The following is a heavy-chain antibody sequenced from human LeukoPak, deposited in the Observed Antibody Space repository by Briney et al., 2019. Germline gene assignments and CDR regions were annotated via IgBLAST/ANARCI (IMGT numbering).Heavy chain of an antibody. CDR2: INWNGGST. CDR1: GFTFDNYG. J-gene: IGHJ4*02. CDR3: AKDGADIVVVPAALDHFDY. D-gene: IGHD2-2*01. Sequence: PGGSLRLSCAASGFTFDNYGMSWVRQAPGKGLEWVSGINWNGGSTGYADSVKGRFTISRDNSKNTLYLQMNSLRAEDTAVYYCAKDGADIVVVPAALDHFDYWGQGTLVTVSS. V-gene: IGHV3-20*04.